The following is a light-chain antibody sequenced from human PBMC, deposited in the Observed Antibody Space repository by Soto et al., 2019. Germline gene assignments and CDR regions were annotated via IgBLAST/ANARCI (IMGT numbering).Light chain of an antibody. CDR2: DAY. J-gene: IGKJ5*01. V-gene: IGKV3-11*01. CDR1: QSFRGL. CDR3: QQRHMWPIT. Sequence: EVVLTQSPVTLSLSPGERXTLXCRASQSFRGLLAWYQQKPGQAPRLLIYDAYNRATGIPPRFSGSGSGTDFTLTISSLEPEDSAVYYCQQRHMWPITFGQGTRLEIK.